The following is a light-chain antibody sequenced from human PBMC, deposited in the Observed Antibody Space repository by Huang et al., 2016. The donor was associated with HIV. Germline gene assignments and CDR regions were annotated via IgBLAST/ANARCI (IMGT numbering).Light chain of an antibody. CDR3: HQYNDWPRT. J-gene: IGKJ1*01. Sequence: EIVMPQSPASLPLSPGDRATLSCRARQSVSTDLAWYQKKPGQAPRFLIYGTSARATGVPLRFSGSGSGTNLTLTISSLQSEDFELYYCHQYNDWPRTFGQGTKVEVK. CDR1: QSVSTD. CDR2: GTS. V-gene: IGKV3-15*01.